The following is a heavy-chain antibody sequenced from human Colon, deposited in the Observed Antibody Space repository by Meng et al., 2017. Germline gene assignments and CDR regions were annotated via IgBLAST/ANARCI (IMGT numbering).Heavy chain of an antibody. CDR3: AKTGCRSSGYYCFGG. J-gene: IGHJ4*02. CDR2: IKSGGDKT. Sequence: GESLKISCAASGFTFSSYAMSWVRQSPGKGLEWVSSIKSGGDKTYFADSVKGRFTISRDNSKNTVFLKMNSLRAEDTAIYYCAKTGCRSSGYYCFGGWGQGTLVTVSS. CDR1: GFTFSSYA. V-gene: IGHV3-23*01. D-gene: IGHD3-22*01.